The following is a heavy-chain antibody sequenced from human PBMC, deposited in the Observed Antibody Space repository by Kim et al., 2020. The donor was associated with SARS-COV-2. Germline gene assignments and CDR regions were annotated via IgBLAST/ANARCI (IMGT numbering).Heavy chain of an antibody. Sequence: GGSLRLSCAVSGFAFASYAMNWVRQAPGKGLEWVAGIRGNGGNTYYADPVQGRFTISRDNSKNTLYLQMSSLRTGDTAVYYCARDFYFGYKGGFFDHWGQGTLVTVSS. V-gene: IGHV3-23*01. J-gene: IGHJ4*02. CDR2: IRGNGGNT. CDR3: ARDFYFGYKGGFFDH. CDR1: GFAFASYA. D-gene: IGHD3-10*01.